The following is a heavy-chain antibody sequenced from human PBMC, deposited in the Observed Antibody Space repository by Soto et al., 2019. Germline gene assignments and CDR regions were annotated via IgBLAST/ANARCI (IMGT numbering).Heavy chain of an antibody. J-gene: IGHJ6*01. D-gene: IGHD3-3*02. CDR2: MNPNSGNT. CDR1: GYTFTSYD. CDR3: ARDKDRQQLGGNYYYIMAV. Sequence: ASVKVSCKASGYTFTSYDINWVRQATGQGLEYLGWMNPNSGNTAYVQKFQGRVTMTWDTSITTAYMELSSLRSEDTAVYFCARDKDRQQLGGNYYYIMAVWGQGTTVTVSS. V-gene: IGHV1-8*01.